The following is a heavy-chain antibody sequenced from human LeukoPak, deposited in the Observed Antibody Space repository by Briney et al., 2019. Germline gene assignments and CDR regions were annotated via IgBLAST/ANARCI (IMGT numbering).Heavy chain of an antibody. CDR2: ISAYNGNT. Sequence: GASVKVSCKASGYTFTSYGISWVRQAPGQGLEWMGWISAYNGNTNYAQKLQGRVTMTTDTSTSTAYMELRSLRSDDTAVYYCARDALKGRRGYYFDYWGQGTLVTVSS. CDR3: ARDALKGRRGYYFDY. J-gene: IGHJ4*02. D-gene: IGHD3-16*01. V-gene: IGHV1-18*01. CDR1: GYTFTSYG.